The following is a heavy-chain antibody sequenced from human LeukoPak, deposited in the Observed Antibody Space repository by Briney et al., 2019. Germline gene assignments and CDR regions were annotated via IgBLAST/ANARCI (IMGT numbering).Heavy chain of an antibody. J-gene: IGHJ6*03. CDR3: ARVPSSTNRYYYYYMDV. V-gene: IGHV3-21*01. CDR1: GFTFSSYI. Sequence: GGSLRLSCAASGFTFSSYIMNWVRQAPGKGLEWVSSISSSSSYIYYADSVKGRSTISRDNAKNSLYLQMNSLRAEDTAVYYCARVPSSTNRYYYYYMDVWGKGTTVTVSS. CDR2: ISSSSSYI. D-gene: IGHD2-2*01.